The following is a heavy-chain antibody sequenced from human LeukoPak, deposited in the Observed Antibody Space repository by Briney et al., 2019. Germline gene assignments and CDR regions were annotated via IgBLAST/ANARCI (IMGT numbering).Heavy chain of an antibody. CDR1: GGSISSTIYY. CDR2: IYYGGKT. J-gene: IGHJ3*02. V-gene: IGHV4-39*01. D-gene: IGHD3-3*01. CDR3: ARHLGGSGSTDAFDI. Sequence: SETLSLTCTVSGGSISSTIYYCVWIRQPPGKGLEWIVSIYYGGKTYYNPSLKSRVTTSVDTSKNQFSLKLSSVTAADTAVYYCARHLGGSGSTDAFDIWGQGTVVTVSS.